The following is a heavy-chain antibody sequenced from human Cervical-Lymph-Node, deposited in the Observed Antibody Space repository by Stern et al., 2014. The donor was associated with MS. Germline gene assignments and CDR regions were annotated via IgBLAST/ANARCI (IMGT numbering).Heavy chain of an antibody. J-gene: IGHJ4*02. Sequence: QVTLRESGPTLVKPTQTLTLTCTFSGFSLSTSGVGVGWIRQPPGQALEWLARIYGDDDKRCSPSLKSRLTITKDTSKNQVVLTMTNMDPVDTATYYCAHAESGYYWSPFDYWGQGTLVTVSS. V-gene: IGHV2-5*02. CDR1: GFSLSTSGVG. CDR2: IYGDDDK. CDR3: AHAESGYYWSPFDY. D-gene: IGHD3-22*01.